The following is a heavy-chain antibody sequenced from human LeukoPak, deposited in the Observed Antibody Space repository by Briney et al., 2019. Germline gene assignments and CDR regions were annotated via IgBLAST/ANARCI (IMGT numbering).Heavy chain of an antibody. CDR2: TKPDGSDK. CDR1: GFTFSHYW. Sequence: GSLRLSCEASGFTFSHYWMSWVRQAPGKGLEWVANTKPDGSDKYYVDSVNGRFTISRDNAKNSLYLQMNSLRPEDTAVYYCARDLGWYGYWGQGTLVTASS. V-gene: IGHV3-7*05. CDR3: ARDLGWYGY. J-gene: IGHJ4*02. D-gene: IGHD6-19*01.